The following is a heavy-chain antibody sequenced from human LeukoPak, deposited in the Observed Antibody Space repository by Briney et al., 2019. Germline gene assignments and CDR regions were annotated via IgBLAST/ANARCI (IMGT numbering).Heavy chain of an antibody. Sequence: PGGSLRLSCAASGFMFSSYVMSWVRQAPGKGLEWVSGITNSGDNTYYADSVKGRFTISRDNSKNTLYLQMNSLRAEDTAVYYCAKVGERDGDYWYFDLWGRGTLVTVSS. V-gene: IGHV3-23*01. CDR3: AKVGERDGDYWYFDL. D-gene: IGHD4-17*01. CDR1: GFMFSSYV. CDR2: ITNSGDNT. J-gene: IGHJ2*01.